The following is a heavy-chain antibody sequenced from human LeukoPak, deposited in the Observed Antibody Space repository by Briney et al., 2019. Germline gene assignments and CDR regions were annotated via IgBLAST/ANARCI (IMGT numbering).Heavy chain of an antibody. Sequence: GGSLRLSCAASGFTFSSYGMSWVRQAPGKGLEWVSAISGSGGSTYYADSVKGRFTISRDNSKNTLYLQMNSLRADDTAVYYCAKAGVRGVAYYFDYWGQGTLVTVSS. CDR3: AKAGVRGVAYYFDY. J-gene: IGHJ4*02. CDR2: ISGSGGST. CDR1: GFTFSSYG. V-gene: IGHV3-23*01. D-gene: IGHD3-10*01.